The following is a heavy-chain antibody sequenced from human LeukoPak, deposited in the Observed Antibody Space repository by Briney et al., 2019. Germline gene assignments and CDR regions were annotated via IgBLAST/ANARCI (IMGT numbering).Heavy chain of an antibody. V-gene: IGHV4-59*08. CDR1: DGSISNYY. CDR2: NSYSGIT. Sequence: SETLSLTRTVFDGSISNYYWSWIRQLSGKGLEWIGYNSYSGITNYNPSLKSRATISVDTSKNQFSLKVTSVTAADTAIYYCAIQSTNLMRLVPWREGNLVTVSS. J-gene: IGHJ5*02. CDR3: AIQSTNLMRLVP.